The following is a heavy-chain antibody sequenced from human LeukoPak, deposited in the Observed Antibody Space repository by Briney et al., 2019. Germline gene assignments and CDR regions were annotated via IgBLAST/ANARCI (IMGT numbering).Heavy chain of an antibody. V-gene: IGHV1-2*02. CDR2: IKPKSGGT. D-gene: IGHD3/OR15-3a*01. J-gene: IGHJ4*02. CDR3: AREVGQIDY. CDR1: GYTFSGYL. Sequence: GASVKVSCKASGYTFSGYLIHWVRQAPGQGLEWMGWIKPKSGGTSYAQKYQGRVTMTRDTSISTAYMELRSLRSDDTAVYYCAREVGQIDYWGQGTLVSVSS.